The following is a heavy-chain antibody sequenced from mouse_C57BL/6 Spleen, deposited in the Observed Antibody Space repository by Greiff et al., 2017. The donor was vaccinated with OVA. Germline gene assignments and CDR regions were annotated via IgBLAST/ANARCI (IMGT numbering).Heavy chain of an antibody. Sequence: VKLQESGAELVRPGASVKLSCKASGYTFTDYYINWVKQRPGQGLEWIARIYPGSGNTYYNEKFKGKATLTAEKSSSTAYMQLSSLTSEDSAVYFCARPYGSWFAYWGQGTLVTVSA. V-gene: IGHV1-76*01. CDR3: ARPYGSWFAY. J-gene: IGHJ3*01. CDR2: IYPGSGNT. D-gene: IGHD2-2*01. CDR1: GYTFTDYY.